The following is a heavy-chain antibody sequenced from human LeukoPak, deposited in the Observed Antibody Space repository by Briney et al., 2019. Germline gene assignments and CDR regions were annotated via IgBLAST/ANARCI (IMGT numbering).Heavy chain of an antibody. CDR1: GGSINSSNW. D-gene: IGHD2-15*01. V-gene: IGHV4-4*02. CDR2: IYHSGST. CDR3: ARSEGSGATFDY. Sequence: SETLSLTCAVPGGSINSSNWWSWVRQPPGKGLEWIGEIYHSGSTKCNPSLKSRVTISVDRSKNQFSLKLSSVTAADTAVYYCARSEGSGATFDYWGQGTLVTVSS. J-gene: IGHJ4*02.